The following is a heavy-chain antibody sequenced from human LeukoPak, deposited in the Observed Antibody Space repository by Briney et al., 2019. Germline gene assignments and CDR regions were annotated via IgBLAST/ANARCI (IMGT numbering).Heavy chain of an antibody. CDR1: GYTFTGYY. D-gene: IGHD3-3*01. CDR2: INPNSGGT. Sequence: RASVKVSCKASGYTFTGYYMHWVRQAPGQGLEWMGWINPNSGGTNYAQKFQGRVTMTRDTSISTAYMELSRLRSDDTAVYYCARSPITIFGVAPLGFWGQGTLVTVSS. J-gene: IGHJ4*02. V-gene: IGHV1-2*02. CDR3: ARSPITIFGVAPLGF.